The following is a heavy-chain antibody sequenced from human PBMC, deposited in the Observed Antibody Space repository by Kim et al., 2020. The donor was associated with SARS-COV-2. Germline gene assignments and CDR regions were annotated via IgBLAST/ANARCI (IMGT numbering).Heavy chain of an antibody. CDR1: GFTFSSYW. CDR2: IKQDGSEK. Sequence: GGSLRLSCAASGFTFSSYWMSWVRQAPGKGLEWVANIKQDGSEKYYVDSVKGRFTISRDNAKNSLYLQMNSLRAEDTAVYYCARFSMVRGVIAELSYYYYGMDVLGQGTTVTVSS. CDR3: ARFSMVRGVIAELSYYYYGMDV. V-gene: IGHV3-7*01. D-gene: IGHD3-10*01. J-gene: IGHJ6*02.